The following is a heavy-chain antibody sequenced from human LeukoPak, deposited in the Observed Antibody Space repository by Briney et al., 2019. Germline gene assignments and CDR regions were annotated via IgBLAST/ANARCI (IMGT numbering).Heavy chain of an antibody. V-gene: IGHV1-8*03. CDR3: ARDLSSTSDNNWFDP. D-gene: IGHD6-13*01. J-gene: IGHJ5*02. CDR2: MNPNSGNT. CDR1: VYTFTSYH. Sequence: GASVKVSCKASVYTFTSYHINWVRQATGQGLDWMGWMNPNSGNTGYAQKFQGRVTITRNTSIRTAYMELSNLRSEDTAVYYCARDLSSTSDNNWFDPWGQGTLVTVSS.